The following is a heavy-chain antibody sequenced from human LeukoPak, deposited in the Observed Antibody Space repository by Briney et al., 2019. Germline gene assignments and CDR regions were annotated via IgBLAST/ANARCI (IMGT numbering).Heavy chain of an antibody. CDR3: ARVSVLRAFDI. V-gene: IGHV3-21*01. CDR2: ISSSSSYL. CDR1: GFTFSSYS. Sequence: NPGGSLRLSCAASGFTFSSYSMNWVRQAPGKGLEWVSSISSSSSYLYYADSVKGRFTISRDNAKNSLYLQMNSLRAEDTAVYYCARVSVLRAFDIWGQGTMVTVSS. D-gene: IGHD2-8*02. J-gene: IGHJ3*02.